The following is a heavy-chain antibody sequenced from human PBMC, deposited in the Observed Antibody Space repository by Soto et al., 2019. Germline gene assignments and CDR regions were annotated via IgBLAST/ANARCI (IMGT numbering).Heavy chain of an antibody. CDR3: ATAEPRYYDVWSGYPRAAFDI. CDR1: GYTLTELS. D-gene: IGHD3-3*01. Sequence: ASVKVSCKVSGYTLTELSMHWVRQAPGKGLEWMGGFDPEDGETIYAQKFQGRVTMTEDTSTDTAYMELSSLRSEDTAVYYCATAEPRYYDVWSGYPRAAFDIWGQGTMVTVSS. J-gene: IGHJ3*02. V-gene: IGHV1-24*01. CDR2: FDPEDGET.